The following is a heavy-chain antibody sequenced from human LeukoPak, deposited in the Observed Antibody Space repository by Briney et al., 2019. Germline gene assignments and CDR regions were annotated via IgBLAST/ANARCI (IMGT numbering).Heavy chain of an antibody. J-gene: IGHJ4*02. CDR3: AKVKGSALDY. CDR1: GFTFSSYG. V-gene: IGHV3-30*18. CDR2: VSSDGDNT. D-gene: IGHD1-26*01. Sequence: GGSLRLSCAASGFTFSSYGMHWVRQAPGKGLAWVAVVSSDGDNTYYADSVMGRFIISRDNSKNTLYLQMNSLRAEDTAVYYCAKVKGSALDYWGQGTLVTVSS.